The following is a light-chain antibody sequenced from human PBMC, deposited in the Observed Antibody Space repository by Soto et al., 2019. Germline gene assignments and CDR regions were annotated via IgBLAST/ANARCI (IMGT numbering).Light chain of an antibody. CDR2: FAS. Sequence: DIQITQSPASLSASVVDTVTITCRASQGISTLLAWYQQKPGKAPKSLIYFASSLQSGVPSRFTGSGSGIDFTLTISSLQPEDFATYYCQQFHSYPITFGQGTRLEIK. CDR1: QGISTL. J-gene: IGKJ5*01. V-gene: IGKV1D-16*01. CDR3: QQFHSYPIT.